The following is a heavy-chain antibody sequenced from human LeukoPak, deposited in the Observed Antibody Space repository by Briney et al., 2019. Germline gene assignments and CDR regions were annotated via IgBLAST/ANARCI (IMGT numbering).Heavy chain of an antibody. CDR3: VRGDGYNGRKYYFDY. J-gene: IGHJ4*02. Sequence: GGSLRLYCAASGFTFSSYAMHWVRQAPGKGLEWVAVISYDGSNKYYADSVKCRFTISRDNSKNTLYLQMNSLRAEDTAVYHCVRGDGYNGRKYYFDYWGQGTLVTVSS. CDR1: GFTFSSYA. CDR2: ISYDGSNK. D-gene: IGHD5-24*01. V-gene: IGHV3-30*04.